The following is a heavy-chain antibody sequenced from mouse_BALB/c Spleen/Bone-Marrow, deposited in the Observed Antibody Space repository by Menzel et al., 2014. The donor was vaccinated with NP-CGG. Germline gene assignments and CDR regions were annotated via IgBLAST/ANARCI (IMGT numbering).Heavy chain of an antibody. D-gene: IGHD1-1*02. CDR3: ARDGVYGSHYYAMDY. CDR2: IWAGGST. Sequence: VQLQQSGPGLVAPSQSLSITCTVSGFSLTSYGVHWVRPPPGKGLEWLGVIWAGGSTNYNSALKSRLSISKDNSKSQVFLKMNSLQTDDTAMYYCARDGVYGSHYYAMDYWGQGTSVTVSS. J-gene: IGHJ4*01. V-gene: IGHV2-9*02. CDR1: GFSLTSYG.